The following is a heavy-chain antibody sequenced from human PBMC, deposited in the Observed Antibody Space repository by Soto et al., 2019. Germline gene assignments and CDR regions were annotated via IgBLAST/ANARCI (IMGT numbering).Heavy chain of an antibody. CDR1: GFTFKTAW. J-gene: IGHJ3*01. CDR2: IKGDGTKE. D-gene: IGHD6-19*01. CDR3: ARDLSPSCGCGWCDALAL. Sequence: EVQLVESGGGMVQPGRALRLSCVGSGFTFKTAWMTWVRQGPGKGLEWVANIKGDGTKENYVDSVKGRFTISRDNAKNALYLQMNSLRVEDTAVYYCARDLSPSCGCGWCDALALWGQGTVVNVSS. V-gene: IGHV3-7*04.